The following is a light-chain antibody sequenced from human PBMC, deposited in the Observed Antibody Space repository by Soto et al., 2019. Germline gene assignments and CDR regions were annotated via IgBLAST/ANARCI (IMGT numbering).Light chain of an antibody. Sequence: DIVMTHPPLSLPVTPGEPASISCRSSQSLLHSNGYNYLDWYLQKPGQSPQLLIYLGSNRSFGVPDRFSGSGSGTDFTLKISRVEAEDVGVYYCVPAIKTWAFSQGTKVEIK. J-gene: IGKJ1*01. CDR3: VPAIKTWA. CDR1: QSLLHSNGYNY. CDR2: LGS. V-gene: IGKV2-28*01.